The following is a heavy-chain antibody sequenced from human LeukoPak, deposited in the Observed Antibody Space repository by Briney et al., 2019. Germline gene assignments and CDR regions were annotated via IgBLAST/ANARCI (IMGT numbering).Heavy chain of an antibody. CDR3: ARDHLGSGSYYIDY. D-gene: IGHD3-10*01. CDR2: ISSSGSTI. V-gene: IGHV3-48*03. Sequence: GGSLRLSCAASGFTFSSYEMNWVRQAPGKGLEWVSYISSSGSTIYYADSVKGRFTISRDNAKNSLYLQMNSLRAEDTAVYYCARDHLGSGSYYIDYWGQGTLVSVSS. CDR1: GFTFSSYE. J-gene: IGHJ4*02.